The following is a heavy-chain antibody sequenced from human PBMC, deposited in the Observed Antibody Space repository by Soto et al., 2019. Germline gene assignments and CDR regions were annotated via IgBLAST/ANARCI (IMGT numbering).Heavy chain of an antibody. CDR1: GFTFSNYA. Sequence: PGGSLRLSCAASGFTFSNYAMSWVRQAPGKGLEWVAAFSGSGSKTYYEDSVKGRFTIARDDSKNTLYLQMNSLRAEDTAVYYCTKGQRCELPLDQWGQGTLVTVSS. D-gene: IGHD3-10*01. J-gene: IGHJ4*02. CDR3: TKGQRCELPLDQ. CDR2: FSGSGSKT. V-gene: IGHV3-23*01.